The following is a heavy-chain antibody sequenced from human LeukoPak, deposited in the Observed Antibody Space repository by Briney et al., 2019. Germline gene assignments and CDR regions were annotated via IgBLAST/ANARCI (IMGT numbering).Heavy chain of an antibody. Sequence: GGSLRLSRAASGVSLCGSRMHCGRQAPAKGRGWGSRINSDGSTITYAHSARGRFTISRDNAKNTVYLKMNSMSAEDAAVYYCVRVRVDTVTVIVDYWGQGTLVTVSS. CDR3: VRVRVDTVTVIVDY. J-gene: IGHJ4*02. CDR2: INSDGSTI. V-gene: IGHV3-74*01. D-gene: IGHD5-18*01. CDR1: GVSLCGSR.